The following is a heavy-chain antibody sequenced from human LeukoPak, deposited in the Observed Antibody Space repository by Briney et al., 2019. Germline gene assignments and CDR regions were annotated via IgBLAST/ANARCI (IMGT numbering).Heavy chain of an antibody. V-gene: IGHV4-4*07. Sequence: SETLSLTCTVSGGSISSYYWSWIRQPAGKGLEWIGRIYTSGSTNYNPSLKSRVTMSVDTSKNQFSLKLSSVTAADTAVYYCATETAAAGPNFYYYYYMDVWGKGTTVTVSS. D-gene: IGHD6-13*01. CDR1: GGSISSYY. CDR3: ATETAAAGPNFYYYYYMDV. J-gene: IGHJ6*03. CDR2: IYTSGST.